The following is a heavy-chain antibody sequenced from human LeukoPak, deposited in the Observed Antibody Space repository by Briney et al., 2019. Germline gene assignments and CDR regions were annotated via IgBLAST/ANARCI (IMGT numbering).Heavy chain of an antibody. Sequence: PGGSLRLFCAASGFTLSSYAMSWVREARGEGGEGVANIKQDGSEKYYVDSVKGRFTISRDNAKNSLYLQMNSLRAEDTAVYYCARVGLLWFGELWGDYWGQGTLVTVSS. CDR1: GFTLSSYA. V-gene: IGHV3-7*03. CDR2: IKQDGSEK. D-gene: IGHD3-10*01. J-gene: IGHJ4*02. CDR3: ARVGLLWFGELWGDY.